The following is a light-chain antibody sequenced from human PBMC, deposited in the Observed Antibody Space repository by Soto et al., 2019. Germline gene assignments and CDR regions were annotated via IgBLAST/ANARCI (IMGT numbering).Light chain of an antibody. CDR1: SSDVGNYKF. J-gene: IGLJ1*01. CDR2: EGS. V-gene: IGLV2-23*03. CDR3: CSYAGGSNV. Sequence: QSVLTQPASGSGSPGQSITISCTGTSSDVGNYKFVSWYQQHPGKAPKLMIYEGSKRPSGVSNRFSGSKSGNTASLTISGLQAEDEADYFCCSYAGGSNVFGTGTKVTVL.